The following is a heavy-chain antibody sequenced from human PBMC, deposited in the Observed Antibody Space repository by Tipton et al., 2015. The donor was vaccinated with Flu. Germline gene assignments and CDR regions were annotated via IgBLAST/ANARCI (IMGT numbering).Heavy chain of an antibody. D-gene: IGHD3-10*02. V-gene: IGHV4-59*05. CDR2: IYPSGST. CDR1: GGSMSGYY. Sequence: TLSLTCIVSGGSMSGYYWTWMRQPPGKRLELIGSIYPSGSTYYNPSLKSRVTISVDTSKKQFSLKLRSVTAADTAVYYCARLSYYDVDLKNFYFDYWGQGTLVTVSS. CDR3: ARLSYYDVDLKNFYFDY. J-gene: IGHJ4*02.